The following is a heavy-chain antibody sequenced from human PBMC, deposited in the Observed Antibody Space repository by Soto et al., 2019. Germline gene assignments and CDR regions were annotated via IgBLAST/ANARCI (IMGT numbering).Heavy chain of an antibody. D-gene: IGHD3-10*01. CDR2: IYYSGST. V-gene: IGHV4-30-4*01. CDR1: GGSISSGDYY. Sequence: SETLSLTCTVSGGSISSGDYYWSWIRQPPGKGLEWIGYIYYSGSTYYNPSLKSRVTISVDTSKNQFSLKLSSVTAADTAVYYCARTLITMVRGTAGFDPWGQGTLATVS. J-gene: IGHJ5*02. CDR3: ARTLITMVRGTAGFDP.